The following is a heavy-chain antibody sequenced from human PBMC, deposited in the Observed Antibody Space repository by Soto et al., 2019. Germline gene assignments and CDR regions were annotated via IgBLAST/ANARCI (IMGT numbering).Heavy chain of an antibody. D-gene: IGHD3-22*01. CDR3: ARGRYYYDSSGFYYFDY. CDR1: GGSFSGYY. CDR2: INHSGST. V-gene: IGHV4-34*01. J-gene: IGHJ4*02. Sequence: SETLSLTCAVYGGSFSGYYWSWIRQPPGKGLEWIGEINHSGSTNYNPSLKSRVTISVDTSKNQFSLKLSSVTAADTAVYYCARGRYYYDSSGFYYFDYWGQGTLVTVSS.